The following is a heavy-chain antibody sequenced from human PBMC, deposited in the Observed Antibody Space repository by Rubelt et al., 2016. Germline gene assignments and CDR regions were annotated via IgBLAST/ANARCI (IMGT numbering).Heavy chain of an antibody. CDR1: GDSVSSNSAV. CDR2: TYYRSKWYS. J-gene: IGHJ4*02. V-gene: IGHV6-1*01. D-gene: IGHD6-19*01. Sequence: QVQLQQSGPGLVKPSQTLSLTCAISGDSVSSNSAVWNWIRQSPSRGFEWLGRTYYRSKWYSDYAESVKSRITINADTTKNQFSLQLNSGTPDDAAVYYCAKGLAQLDYWGQGTLVTVSS. CDR3: AKGLAQLDY.